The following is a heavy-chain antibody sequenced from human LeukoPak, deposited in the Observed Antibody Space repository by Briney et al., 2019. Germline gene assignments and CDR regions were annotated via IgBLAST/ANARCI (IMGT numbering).Heavy chain of an antibody. D-gene: IGHD5-24*01. CDR2: IKQDGSEK. V-gene: IGHV3-7*01. CDR1: GFTFSSYW. Sequence: GRSLRLSCAASGFTFSSYWMSWVRQAPGKGLEWVANIKQDGSEKYYVDSVKGRFTISRDNAKNSLYLQMNSLRAEDTAVYYCARARDGYPIGYFDYWGQGTLVTVSS. CDR3: ARARDGYPIGYFDY. J-gene: IGHJ4*02.